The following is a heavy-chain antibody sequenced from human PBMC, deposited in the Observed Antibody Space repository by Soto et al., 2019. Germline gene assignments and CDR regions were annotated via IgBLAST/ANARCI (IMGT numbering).Heavy chain of an antibody. V-gene: IGHV4-59*08. CDR1: SGPSSSHN. CDR2: VYSTGGT. Sequence: QVQLQQSGPGLVKPSETLSLTCSVSSGPSSSHNWGWIRQPPGRGLELIGYVYSTGGTSYKPSLKSRVTISADTSTNHISLTLTSVTAADTAVYYCVRQGIGNLHGLVDVWGQGTTVRVSS. CDR3: VRQGIGNLHGLVDV. D-gene: IGHD6-6*01. J-gene: IGHJ6*02.